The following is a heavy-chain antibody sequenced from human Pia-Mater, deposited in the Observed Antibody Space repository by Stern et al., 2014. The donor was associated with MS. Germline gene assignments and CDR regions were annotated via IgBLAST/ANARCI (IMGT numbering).Heavy chain of an antibody. D-gene: IGHD6-19*01. J-gene: IGHJ4*02. CDR3: ARFHSGAVAGLDY. Sequence: EVQLVESGGGLVQPGGSLRLSCAASGFTFSDHYMDWVRQAPGKGLEWVGRIRNKANSYTTEYAASVKGRFTISRDDSKNSLYLQMNSLKTDDTAVYYCARFHSGAVAGLDYWGQGTLVTVSS. CDR1: GFTFSDHY. CDR2: IRNKANSYTT. V-gene: IGHV3-72*01.